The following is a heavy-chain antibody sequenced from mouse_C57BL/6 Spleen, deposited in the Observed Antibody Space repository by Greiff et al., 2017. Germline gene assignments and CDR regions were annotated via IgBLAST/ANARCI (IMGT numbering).Heavy chain of an antibody. CDR3: ARAERRGLDY. CDR1: GYTFTDYY. J-gene: IGHJ2*01. V-gene: IGHV1-19*01. Sequence: EVQLQESGPVLVKPGASVKMSCKASGYTFTDYYMNWVKQSPGKSLEWIGVINPYNGGTSYNQKFKGKATLTVDKSSSTAYMELNSLTSEDSAVYYCARAERRGLDYWGQGTTLTVSS. CDR2: INPYNGGT.